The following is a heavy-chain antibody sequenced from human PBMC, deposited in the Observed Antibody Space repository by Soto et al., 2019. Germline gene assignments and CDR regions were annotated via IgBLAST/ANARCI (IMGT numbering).Heavy chain of an antibody. Sequence: GESLKISFKSSGYSFTSFWIAWVRQMPGKGLEWMGIIYPGDSETRYSPSFQGQVTISADKSITTAYLQWSSLKASDTAMYYCARLEDGYGYLLNYWGQGTLVTVSS. CDR3: ARLEDGYGYLLNY. V-gene: IGHV5-51*01. D-gene: IGHD5-12*01. CDR2: IYPGDSET. J-gene: IGHJ4*02. CDR1: GYSFTSFW.